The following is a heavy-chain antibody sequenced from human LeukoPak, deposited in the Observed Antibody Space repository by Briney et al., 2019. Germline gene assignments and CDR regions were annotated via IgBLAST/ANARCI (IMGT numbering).Heavy chain of an antibody. CDR3: ARDGITMVRGVIRGISYNWFDP. CDR1: GYTFTSYA. V-gene: IGHV1-3*01. J-gene: IGHJ5*02. D-gene: IGHD3-10*01. Sequence: ASAKVSCKASGYTFTSYAMHWVRQAPGQRLEWMGWINAGNGNTKYSQKFQGRVTITRDTSASTAYMELSSLRSEDTAVYYCARDGITMVRGVIRGISYNWFDPWGQGTLVTVSS. CDR2: INAGNGNT.